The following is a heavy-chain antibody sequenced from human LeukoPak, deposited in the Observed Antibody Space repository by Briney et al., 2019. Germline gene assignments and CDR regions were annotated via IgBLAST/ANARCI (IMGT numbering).Heavy chain of an antibody. CDR3: AKDLGPSGAGWFDP. CDR2: ISGDGVST. D-gene: IGHD7-27*01. J-gene: IGHJ5*02. Sequence: GSLRLSCAASGFTFDEYAIHWVRQVPGKALEWVSLISGDGVSTYYADSVKGRFTISRDNSKNSLYLQMNSLRTEDTALYYCAKDLGPSGAGWFDPWGQGTLVTVSS. V-gene: IGHV3-43*02. CDR1: GFTFDEYA.